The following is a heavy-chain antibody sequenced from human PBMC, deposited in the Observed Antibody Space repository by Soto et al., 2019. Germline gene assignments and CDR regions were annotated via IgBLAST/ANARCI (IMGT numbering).Heavy chain of an antibody. CDR3: SRGTYYPQSSGLHADY. J-gene: IGHJ4*02. Sequence: PGGSLRLSFATSGFSFTDYAMYWVRQAPGQGLEWVAIISSDGHHQFYLDNLRGRFTVSRDNSKNTLYLQMNSLRPEDTAVYYCSRGTYYPQSSGLHADYWGPGTVVTVSS. V-gene: IGHV3-30*03. D-gene: IGHD3-22*01. CDR2: ISSDGHHQ. CDR1: GFSFTDYA.